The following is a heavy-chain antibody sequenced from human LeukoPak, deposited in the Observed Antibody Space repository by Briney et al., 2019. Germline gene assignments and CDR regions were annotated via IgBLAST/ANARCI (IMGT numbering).Heavy chain of an antibody. V-gene: IGHV1-24*01. D-gene: IGHD2-2*02. CDR2: FDPEDGET. Sequence: ASVKVSCKVSGYTLTESSMHWVRQAPGKGLEWMGGFDPEDGETIYAQKFQGRVTMTEDTSTDTAYMELSSLRSEDTAVYYCATDQHCSSTSCYTQRWFDPWGQGTLVTVSS. J-gene: IGHJ5*02. CDR1: GYTLTESS. CDR3: ATDQHCSSTSCYTQRWFDP.